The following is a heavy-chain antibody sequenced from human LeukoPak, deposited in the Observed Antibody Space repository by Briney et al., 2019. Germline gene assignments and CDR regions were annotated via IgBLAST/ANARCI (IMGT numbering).Heavy chain of an antibody. CDR2: INHSGST. CDR3: ARHGVVSSSWYSPFDY. CDR1: GGSFSGYY. Sequence: PSETLSLTCAVYGGSFSGYYWSWIRQPPGKGLEWIGEINHSGSTNYNPSLKSRVTISVDTSKNQFSLKLSSVTAADTAVYYCARHGVVSSSWYSPFDYWGQGTLVTVSS. J-gene: IGHJ4*02. V-gene: IGHV4-34*01. D-gene: IGHD6-13*01.